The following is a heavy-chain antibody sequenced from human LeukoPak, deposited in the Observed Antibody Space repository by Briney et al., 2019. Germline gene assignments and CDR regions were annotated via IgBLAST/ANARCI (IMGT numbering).Heavy chain of an antibody. V-gene: IGHV3-33*01. Sequence: PGRSLRLSCAASGFIFSSYGMHWVRQAPGKGLEWVAVIWFDGSNKYYVDSVKGRFTISRDNFKNTLYLQMDSLRAEDTAVYYCARVWGVTKFGIDHWGQGTLVTVSS. J-gene: IGHJ4*02. CDR3: ARVWGVTKFGIDH. CDR2: IWFDGSNK. D-gene: IGHD3-10*02. CDR1: GFIFSSYG.